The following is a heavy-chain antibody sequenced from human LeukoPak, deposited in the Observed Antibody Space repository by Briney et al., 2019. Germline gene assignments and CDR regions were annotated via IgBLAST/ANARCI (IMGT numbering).Heavy chain of an antibody. CDR1: GGSISSYY. CDR3: ARADGDSHFDY. D-gene: IGHD4-17*01. V-gene: IGHV4-59*01. J-gene: IGHJ4*02. Sequence: KPSETLCLTCTVSGGSISSYYWSWIRQPPGKGLEWIGYIYYSGSTNYNPSLKSRVTISVDTSKNQFSLKLSPVTAADTAVYYCARADGDSHFDYWGQGTLVTVSS. CDR2: IYYSGST.